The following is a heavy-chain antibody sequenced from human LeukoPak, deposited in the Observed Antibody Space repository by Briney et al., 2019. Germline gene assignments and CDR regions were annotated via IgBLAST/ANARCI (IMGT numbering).Heavy chain of an antibody. V-gene: IGHV1-2*02. CDR2: INPNSGGT. CDR1: GYTFTGYY. D-gene: IGHD3-3*01. CDR3: ARGRFLEWLLNGEAFDI. Sequence: ASVKVSCKASGYTFTGYYMHWVRQAPGQGLEWMGWINPNSGGTNYAQKFQGRVTMTRDTSISTAYMELSRLRSDDTAVYYCARGRFLEWLLNGEAFDIWGQGTMVTVSS. J-gene: IGHJ3*02.